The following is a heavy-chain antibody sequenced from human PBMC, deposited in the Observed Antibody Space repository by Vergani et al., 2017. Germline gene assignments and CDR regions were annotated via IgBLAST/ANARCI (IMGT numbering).Heavy chain of an antibody. CDR3: AKGLYSSSWGQFDY. D-gene: IGHD6-13*01. Sequence: QVQLVESGGGVVQPGRSLRLSCAASGFTFSSYGMHWVRQAPGKGLEWVAVISYDGSNKYYADSVKGRFTISRDNSKNTLYLQMNSLRAEDTAVYYCAKGLYSSSWGQFDYWGQGTLVTVSS. J-gene: IGHJ4*02. V-gene: IGHV3-30*18. CDR1: GFTFSSYG. CDR2: ISYDGSNK.